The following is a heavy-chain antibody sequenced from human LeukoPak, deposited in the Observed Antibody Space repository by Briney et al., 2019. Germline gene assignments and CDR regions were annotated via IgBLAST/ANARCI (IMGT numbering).Heavy chain of an antibody. Sequence: GGSLRLSCAAPGFTFSDYYMSWIREAPGEGLGWVLYISSSGGTIYYADSVKGRFTISRANAKNSLYPQMNSLRAEDSAVYYCATENPGVGFPSERNWFDPWGQGTLVTVSS. V-gene: IGHV3-11*01. CDR2: ISSSGGTI. CDR1: GFTFSDYY. J-gene: IGHJ5*02. CDR3: ATENPGVGFPSERNWFDP. D-gene: IGHD1-1*01.